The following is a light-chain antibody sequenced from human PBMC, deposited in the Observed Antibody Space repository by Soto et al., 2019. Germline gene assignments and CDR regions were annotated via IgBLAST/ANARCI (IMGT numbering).Light chain of an antibody. V-gene: IGLV1-40*01. J-gene: IGLJ2*01. CDR2: GNS. CDR3: QSYDSSLSGVV. CDR1: SSNIGAGYD. Sequence: QSVLTQPPSVYGAPGQRVTISCTGSSSNIGAGYDVHWYQQLPGTAPKLLIYGNSNRPSGVPDRVSGSKSGTSASLAITGLQAEDEADYYCQSYDSSLSGVVFGGGTKLTVL.